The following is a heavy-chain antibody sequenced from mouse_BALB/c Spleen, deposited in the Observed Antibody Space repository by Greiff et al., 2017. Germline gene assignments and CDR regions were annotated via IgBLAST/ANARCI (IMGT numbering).Heavy chain of an antibody. D-gene: IGHD2-14*01. V-gene: IGHV1-69*01. CDR3: ARGYYRSVWYFDV. CDR1: GYTFTDYW. CDR2: IDTSDSYT. J-gene: IGHJ1*01. Sequence: QVQLQQPGAELVMPGASVKMSCKASGYTFTDYWMHWVKQRPGQGLEWIGAIDTSDSYTSYNQKFKGKATLTVDESSSTAYMQLSSLTSEDSAVYYCARGYYRSVWYFDVWGAGTTVTVSS.